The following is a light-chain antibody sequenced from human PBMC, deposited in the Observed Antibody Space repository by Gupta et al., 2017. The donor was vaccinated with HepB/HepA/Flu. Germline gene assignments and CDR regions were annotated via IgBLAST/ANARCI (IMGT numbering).Light chain of an antibody. CDR2: ETS. V-gene: IGKV1-5*03. J-gene: IGKJ5*01. Sequence: DIQLTQSSSTPSASVGDRVTLTCRYSQYVSKYLAWYQQKPGEAPTLLIYETSTLESGVPSRFSGSGSGTEFTLTISSLQPADFATYYCQKYHFFSDFGQGTRVEIK. CDR1: QYVSKY. CDR3: QKYHFFSD.